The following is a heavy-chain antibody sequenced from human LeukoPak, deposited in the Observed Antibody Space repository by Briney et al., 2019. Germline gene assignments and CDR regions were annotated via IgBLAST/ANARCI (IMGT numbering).Heavy chain of an antibody. Sequence: GGSLRLSCEASGFTFSSYAMHWVRQAPGKGLEWVAVISYDGSNKYYADSVKGRFTISRDNSKNTLYLQMNSLRAEDTAVYYCAVVVTYYFDYWGQGTLVTVSS. J-gene: IGHJ4*02. CDR3: AVVVTYYFDY. CDR2: ISYDGSNK. CDR1: GFTFSSYA. D-gene: IGHD3-22*01. V-gene: IGHV3-30-3*01.